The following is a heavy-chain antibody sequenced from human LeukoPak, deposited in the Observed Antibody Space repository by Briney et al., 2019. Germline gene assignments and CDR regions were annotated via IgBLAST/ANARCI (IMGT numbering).Heavy chain of an antibody. Sequence: GGSLRLSCAASGFTFSSYAMGWVRQAPGKGLEWVSTISGTGGSTYYADSVKGRFTISRDNSKNTLYLQMNSLRAEDTAVYYCAKSYDSSGYYFPPGVDYWGQGTLVTVSS. CDR3: AKSYDSSGYYFPPGVDY. J-gene: IGHJ4*02. CDR1: GFTFSSYA. CDR2: ISGTGGST. V-gene: IGHV3-23*01. D-gene: IGHD3-22*01.